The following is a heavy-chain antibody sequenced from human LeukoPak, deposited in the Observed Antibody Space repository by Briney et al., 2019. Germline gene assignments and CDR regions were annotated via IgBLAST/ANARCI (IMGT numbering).Heavy chain of an antibody. V-gene: IGHV4-30-4*01. Sequence: SETLSLTCTVSGGSLSSGDYYWSWVRQPPGTGLEWIGYIYYSGSTYYNPSLKSRVTISVDTSKNQFSLKLSSVTAADTAVYYCARGQSGSYYSAEYFQHWGQGTLVTVSS. CDR3: ARGQSGSYYSAEYFQH. D-gene: IGHD1-26*01. CDR1: GGSLSSGDYY. J-gene: IGHJ1*01. CDR2: IYYSGST.